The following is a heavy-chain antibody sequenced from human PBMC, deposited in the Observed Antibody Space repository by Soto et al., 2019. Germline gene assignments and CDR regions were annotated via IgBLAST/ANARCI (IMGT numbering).Heavy chain of an antibody. CDR1: GVSIRDYY. Sequence: SETLSLTCPFSGVSIRDYYWGWIRQSPGKGLEWIGYIYYTGTTKYNPSLKSRVTISVDSSKNQFSLKLDSVTAADTAVYYCARLGGYYQAFDSWGQGTLVTVSS. CDR2: IYYTGTT. D-gene: IGHD3-22*01. CDR3: ARLGGYYQAFDS. V-gene: IGHV4-59*08. J-gene: IGHJ4*02.